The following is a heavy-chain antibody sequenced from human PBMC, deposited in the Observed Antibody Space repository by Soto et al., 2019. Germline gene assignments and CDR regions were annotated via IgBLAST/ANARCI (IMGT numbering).Heavy chain of an antibody. CDR1: GGSISSGGYY. V-gene: IGHV4-31*03. CDR3: ARTSDLATMSCYFDF. CDR2: IYYSVST. Sequence: PSETLSLTCTVSGGSISSGGYYWSWIRQHPGKGLEWIGYIYYSVSTYYNPSLKSRVTISVDTSKNQFPLKLSSVTAADTAVYFSARTSDLATMSCYFDFWGQRALVPVSS. J-gene: IGHJ4*02.